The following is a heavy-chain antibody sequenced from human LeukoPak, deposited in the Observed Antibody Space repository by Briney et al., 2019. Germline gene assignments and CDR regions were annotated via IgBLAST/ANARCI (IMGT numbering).Heavy chain of an antibody. J-gene: IGHJ6*02. D-gene: IGHD6-19*01. CDR1: GFTFDDYA. CDR2: ISWNSGSI. CDR3: ARGDGYSSKYASYYGMDV. Sequence: PGGSLRLSCAASGFTFDDYAMHWVRQAPGKGLEWVSGISWNSGSIGYADSVKGRFTISRDNAKNPLYLQMNSLRAEDTAVYYCARGDGYSSKYASYYGMDVWGQGTTVTVSS. V-gene: IGHV3-9*01.